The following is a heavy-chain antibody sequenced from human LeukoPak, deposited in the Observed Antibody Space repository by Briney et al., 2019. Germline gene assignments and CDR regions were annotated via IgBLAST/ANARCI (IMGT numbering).Heavy chain of an antibody. Sequence: PGGSLRLSCAAPGFTPSSYEINWVRQAPGRGLGWVSYISSSGATIYYADSVKGRFTISIDNAKNSLYLQMNSLRAEDTAVYYCVGRFLEWSDDWGQGTLVTVSS. CDR1: GFTPSSYE. V-gene: IGHV3-48*03. CDR3: VGRFLEWSDD. D-gene: IGHD3-3*01. CDR2: ISSSGATI. J-gene: IGHJ4*02.